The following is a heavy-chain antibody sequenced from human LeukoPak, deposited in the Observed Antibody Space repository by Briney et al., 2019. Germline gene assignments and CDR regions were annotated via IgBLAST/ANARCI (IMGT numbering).Heavy chain of an antibody. CDR2: ISGSGGST. J-gene: IGHJ6*03. D-gene: IGHD2-2*01. V-gene: IGHV3-23*01. CDR1: GFTFSSYA. Sequence: GGSLRLSCAASGFTFSSYAMSWVRQAPGKGLEWVSAISGSGGSTYYADSVKGRFTISRDNSKNTLYLQMNSLRAEDTAVYYCAKDLDCSSTSCRTYYYYYYYMDVWGKGTTVTLSS. CDR3: AKDLDCSSTSCRTYYYYYYYMDV.